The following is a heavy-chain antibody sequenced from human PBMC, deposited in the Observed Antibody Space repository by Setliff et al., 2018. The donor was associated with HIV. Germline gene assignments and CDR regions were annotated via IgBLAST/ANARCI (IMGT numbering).Heavy chain of an antibody. Sequence: TLSLTCTVSGDSINSYYWSWIRQPAGKGLDWIGRIYTSGTPNYNPSLKRRVTMSLDTSKNQFSLKVRSVTASDTAVYYCARNFWNGPPDYYYYGMDVWGQGTTVTVSS. CDR3: ARNFWNGPPDYYYYGMDV. D-gene: IGHD3-3*01. J-gene: IGHJ6*02. CDR1: GDSINSYY. CDR2: IYTSGTP. V-gene: IGHV4-4*07.